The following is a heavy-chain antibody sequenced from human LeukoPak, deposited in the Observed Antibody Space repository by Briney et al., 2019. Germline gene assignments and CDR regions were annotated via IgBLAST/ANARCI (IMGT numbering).Heavy chain of an antibody. CDR2: IYSGGTT. V-gene: IGHV3-66*01. CDR3: ARDRGGSRSDC. J-gene: IGHJ4*02. Sequence: PGGSLRLSCTASGFTFSDYYMSWVRPAPGEGLEWVSVIYSGGTTYYADSVKGRFTISRDNSKNTLYLQMNSLRAEDTAVYYCARDRGGSRSDCWGQGTLVTVSS. CDR1: GFTFSDYY. D-gene: IGHD6-13*01.